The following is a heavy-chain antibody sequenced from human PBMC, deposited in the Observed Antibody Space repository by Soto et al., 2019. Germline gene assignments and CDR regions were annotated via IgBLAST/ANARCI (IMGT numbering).Heavy chain of an antibody. J-gene: IGHJ3*02. V-gene: IGHV3-33*01. CDR3: ARVGTLDAFDI. CDR1: GFTFSSYG. Sequence: QVQLVESGGGVVKPGRSLRLSCAASGFTFSSYGMHWVRQAPGKGLEWVTVIWYDGSNKYYADSVKGRFTISRDNSKNTLYLQMNSLRVEDSAVYYCARVGTLDAFDIWGQGTMVTVSS. CDR2: IWYDGSNK. D-gene: IGHD1-1*01.